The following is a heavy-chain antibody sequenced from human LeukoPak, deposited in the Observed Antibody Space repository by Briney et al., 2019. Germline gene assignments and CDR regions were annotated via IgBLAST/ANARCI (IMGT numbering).Heavy chain of an antibody. CDR1: GGTFSSYA. CDR2: IIPILGIA. V-gene: IGHV1-69*04. J-gene: IGHJ1*01. Sequence: ASVKVSCKASGGTFSSYAISWVRQAPGQGLEWMGRIIPILGIANYAQKFQGRVTMTRDTSISTAYMELSRLRSDDTAVYYCARARGYCSSTSCYRQQYFQHWGQGTLVTVSS. D-gene: IGHD2-2*01. CDR3: ARARGYCSSTSCYRQQYFQH.